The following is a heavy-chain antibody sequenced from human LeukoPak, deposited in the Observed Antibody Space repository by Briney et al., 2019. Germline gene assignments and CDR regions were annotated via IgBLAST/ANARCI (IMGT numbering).Heavy chain of an antibody. J-gene: IGHJ5*02. V-gene: IGHV4-38-2*01. CDR2: IYYSGST. D-gene: IGHD6-19*01. CDR1: GFTFSDYY. CDR3: ARSIAVAGHGNWFDP. Sequence: GSLRLSCAASGFTFSDYYMSWIRQPPGKGLEWIGSIYYSGSTYYNPSLKSRVTISVDTSKNQFSLKLSSVTAADTAVYYCARSIAVAGHGNWFDPWGQGTLVTVSS.